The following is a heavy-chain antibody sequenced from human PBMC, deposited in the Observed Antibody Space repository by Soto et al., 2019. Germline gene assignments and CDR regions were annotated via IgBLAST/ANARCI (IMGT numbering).Heavy chain of an antibody. Sequence: SETLSLTCTVSGGSVSSGSYYWSWIRQPPGKGLEWIGYIYYSGSTNYNPSLKSRVTISVDTSKNQFSLKLSSVTAADTAVYYCAANSPDKYSSSWYGYWGQGTLVTVSS. J-gene: IGHJ4*02. V-gene: IGHV4-61*01. CDR3: AANSPDKYSSSWYGY. CDR2: IYYSGST. D-gene: IGHD6-13*01. CDR1: GGSVSSGSYY.